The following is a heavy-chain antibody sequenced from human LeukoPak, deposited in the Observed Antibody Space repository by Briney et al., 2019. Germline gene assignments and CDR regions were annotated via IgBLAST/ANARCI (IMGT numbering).Heavy chain of an antibody. CDR1: GFTFSSYW. CDR3: ARAQLAARIRAHPLH. V-gene: IGHV3-7*03. CDR2: INQDGTEK. D-gene: IGHD6-6*01. J-gene: IGHJ4*02. Sequence: PGGSLRLSCAASGFTFSSYWMSWVRQAPGEGLEWVAKINQDGTEKAYVDSVRGRFTISRDNAKNSLYLQMNGLRAEDTAVYYCARAQLAARIRAHPLHWGQGTLVTVSS.